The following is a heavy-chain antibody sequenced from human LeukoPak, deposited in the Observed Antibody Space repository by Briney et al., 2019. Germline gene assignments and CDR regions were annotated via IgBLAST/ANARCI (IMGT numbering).Heavy chain of an antibody. Sequence: PGRSLRLSCAASGFTFSSYAMSWVRQAPGKGLEWVSAISGSGGSTYYADSVKGRFTISRDNSKNTLYLQMNSLRAEDTAVYYCAKDYYGSGSYYMPPAHYFDYWGQGTLVTVSS. D-gene: IGHD3-10*01. V-gene: IGHV3-23*01. CDR3: AKDYYGSGSYYMPPAHYFDY. CDR1: GFTFSSYA. J-gene: IGHJ4*02. CDR2: ISGSGGST.